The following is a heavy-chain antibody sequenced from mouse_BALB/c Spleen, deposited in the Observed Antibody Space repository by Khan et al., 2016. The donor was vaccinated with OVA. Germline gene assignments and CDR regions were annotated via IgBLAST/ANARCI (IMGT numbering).Heavy chain of an antibody. Sequence: EVQRVESGGDLVKPGGSLKLSCTASGFTFSSYSMSWVRQTPDKRLEWVATISSDGDYTYFPDSVKGRFTISRDNAKNPLNLQMSSLKSEDTALYDCASQLTGSFAYWGQGTLVTVSA. D-gene: IGHD4-1*01. J-gene: IGHJ3*01. V-gene: IGHV5-6*01. CDR3: ASQLTGSFAY. CDR2: ISSDGDYT. CDR1: GFTFSSYS.